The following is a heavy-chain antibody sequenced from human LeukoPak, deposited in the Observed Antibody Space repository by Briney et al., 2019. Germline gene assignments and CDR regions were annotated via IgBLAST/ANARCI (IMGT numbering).Heavy chain of an antibody. Sequence: KPSETLSLTCTVSGGSISSYYWSWIWQPPRKGLEWIGYIYYSGSTNYNPSLKSRVTISVDTSKNQFSLKLSSVTAADTAVYYCARGNGYNRYWGQGTLVTVSS. CDR2: IYYSGST. J-gene: IGHJ4*02. D-gene: IGHD5-24*01. CDR1: GGSISSYY. CDR3: ARGNGYNRY. V-gene: IGHV4-59*01.